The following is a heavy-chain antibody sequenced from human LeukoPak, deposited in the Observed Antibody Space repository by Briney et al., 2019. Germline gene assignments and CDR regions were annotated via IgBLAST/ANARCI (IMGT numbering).Heavy chain of an antibody. J-gene: IGHJ1*01. CDR1: GFTFSSYW. V-gene: IGHV3-7*04. CDR3: ARALGGWYAYFQY. CDR2: IKQDGSEI. D-gene: IGHD6-19*01. Sequence: GGSLRLSCAASGFTFSSYWMSWVRQAPGKGLEWVANIKQDGSEIYYVDSVKGRFTISRDNAKNSLYLQMNGLRDEDTAVYYCARALGGWYAYFQYWGQGTLVTVSS.